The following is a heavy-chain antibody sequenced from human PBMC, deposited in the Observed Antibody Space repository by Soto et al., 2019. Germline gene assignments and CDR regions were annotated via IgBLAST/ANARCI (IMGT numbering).Heavy chain of an antibody. V-gene: IGHV3-9*01. Sequence: EVQLVESGGGLVQPGRSLRLSCAASGFTFDDYAMHWVRQAPGKGLEWVSGINWNSGSIGYADSVKGRFTISRDNAKNSLYLQMNSLRAEDTALYHCAKDIASTVVTLDSWGQGTLVTVSS. CDR3: AKDIASTVVTLDS. CDR1: GFTFDDYA. D-gene: IGHD4-17*01. CDR2: INWNSGSI. J-gene: IGHJ4*02.